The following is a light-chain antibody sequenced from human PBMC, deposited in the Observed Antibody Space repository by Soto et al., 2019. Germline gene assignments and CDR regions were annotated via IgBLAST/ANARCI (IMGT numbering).Light chain of an antibody. CDR1: QSVSNY. CDR2: DAS. Sequence: EIVFTQSPATLSLSPGERGTLSCRASQSVSNYLAWYQQKPGQAPRLLIYDASNRATGIPARFSGSGSGTDFTLTSSSLEPEDFAVYYCQQRSNWPPTFGQGTKVEIK. V-gene: IGKV3-11*01. J-gene: IGKJ1*01. CDR3: QQRSNWPPT.